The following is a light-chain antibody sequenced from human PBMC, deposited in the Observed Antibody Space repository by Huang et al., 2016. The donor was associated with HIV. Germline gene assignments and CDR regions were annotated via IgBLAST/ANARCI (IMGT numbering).Light chain of an antibody. CDR1: QSISSN. V-gene: IGKV3-15*01. Sequence: EIVMTQSPATLSVSPGERATLSCRARQSISSNVAWYQQKPGQAPRLLIYDATTRATGIPAWFSGSWCGKCFILTISILQSEVSAFYYCQQYNNCPRTFGQGTKVEIK. J-gene: IGKJ1*01. CDR3: QQYNNCPRT. CDR2: DAT.